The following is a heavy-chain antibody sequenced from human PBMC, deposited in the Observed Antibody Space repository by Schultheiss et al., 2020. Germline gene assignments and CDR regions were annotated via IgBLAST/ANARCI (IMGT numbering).Heavy chain of an antibody. CDR3: AKGGLEWLPYYYYGRDV. Sequence: ALVQVSCKASGYTFTSYGISWVRQAPGQGLEWMGWISAYNGNTNYAQKLQGRVTMTTDTSTSTAYMELSSLRSEDTAVYYCAKGGLEWLPYYYYGRDVWGTGST. D-gene: IGHD3-3*01. J-gene: IGHJ6*04. V-gene: IGHV1-18*01. CDR2: ISAYNGNT. CDR1: GYTFTSYG.